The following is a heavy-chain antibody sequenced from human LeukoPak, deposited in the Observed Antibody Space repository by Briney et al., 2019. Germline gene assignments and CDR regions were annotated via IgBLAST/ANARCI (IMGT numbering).Heavy chain of an antibody. CDR2: ISGSGGST. V-gene: IGHV3-23*01. CDR3: AKKGPVLTKSGGSFDY. CDR1: GFTFSSYA. Sequence: PGGSLRLSCAASGFTFSSYAMSWVRQAPGKGLEWVSAISGSGGSTYYADSVKGRFTISRDNSKNTLYLQMNSLRAEDTAVYYCAKKGPVLTKSGGSFDYWGQGTLVTVSS. J-gene: IGHJ4*02. D-gene: IGHD1/OR15-1a*01.